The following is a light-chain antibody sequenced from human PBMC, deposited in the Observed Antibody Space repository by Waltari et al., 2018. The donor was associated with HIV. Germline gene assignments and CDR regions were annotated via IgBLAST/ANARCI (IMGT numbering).Light chain of an antibody. CDR1: QAVSPSS. CDR3: QHFSGSST. J-gene: IGKJ1*01. V-gene: IGKV3-20*01. CDR2: GSS. Sequence: VVLTQSPGALASSPGDKVILSCRASQAVSPSSVAWYQQKPGQPPRLLIHGSSKRAADVPGRFSGSGSGTDFTLIIARLEPEDLATYFCQHFSGSSTFGQGTKVEIK.